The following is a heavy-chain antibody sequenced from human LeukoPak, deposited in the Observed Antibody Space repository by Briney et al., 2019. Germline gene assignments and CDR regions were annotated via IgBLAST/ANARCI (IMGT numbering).Heavy chain of an antibody. Sequence: SETLSPTCTVSGGSISFYYWSWIRQPPGKGLEWIGYIYYTGSANYNPSLKSRVTMSVDTSKNQFSLKLSSVTAADTAVYYCARGRDGYDNWGQGTLVTVSS. D-gene: IGHD5-24*01. CDR1: GGSISFYY. V-gene: IGHV4-59*01. J-gene: IGHJ4*02. CDR3: ARGRDGYDN. CDR2: IYYTGSA.